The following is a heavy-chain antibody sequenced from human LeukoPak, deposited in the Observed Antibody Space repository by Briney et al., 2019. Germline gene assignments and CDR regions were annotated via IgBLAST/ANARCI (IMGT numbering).Heavy chain of an antibody. J-gene: IGHJ4*02. CDR1: GFTFSTYG. V-gene: IGHV3-30*02. Sequence: VGSLRLSCAASGFTFSTYGMHWVRQAPGKGREWVAFIRYDGSNKYYADSVKGRFTISRDNSKNTLYLQMNSLRAEDAAVYYCAKDNYDYGDYDGGDYWGQGTLVTVSS. D-gene: IGHD4-17*01. CDR3: AKDNYDYGDYDGGDY. CDR2: IRYDGSNK.